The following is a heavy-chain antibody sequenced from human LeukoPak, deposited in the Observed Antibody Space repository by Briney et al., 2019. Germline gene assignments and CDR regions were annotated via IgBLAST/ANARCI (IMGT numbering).Heavy chain of an antibody. D-gene: IGHD3-9*01. CDR2: IYYSGST. CDR3: ARVTGGYFDQGYYHYFDY. CDR1: GGSISSYY. Sequence: SETLSLTCTVSGGSISSYYWSWIRQPPGKGLEWIGYIYYSGSTNYNPFLKSRVTISVDTSKNQFSLKLSSVTAADTAVYYCARVTGGYFDQGYYHYFDYWGQGTLVTVSS. J-gene: IGHJ4*02. V-gene: IGHV4-59*01.